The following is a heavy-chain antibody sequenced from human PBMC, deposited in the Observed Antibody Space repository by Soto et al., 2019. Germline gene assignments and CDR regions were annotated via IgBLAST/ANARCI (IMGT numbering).Heavy chain of an antibody. J-gene: IGHJ6*02. CDR3: AREDILTGYSPVVYYYGMDV. Sequence: QVQLVESGGGVVQPGRSLRLSCAASGFTFSSYAMHWVRQAPGKGLEWVAVISYDGSNKYYADSVKGRFTISRDNSKNTLYLQMNSLRAEDTAVYYCAREDILTGYSPVVYYYGMDVWGQGTTVTVSS. V-gene: IGHV3-30-3*01. CDR1: GFTFSSYA. CDR2: ISYDGSNK. D-gene: IGHD3-9*01.